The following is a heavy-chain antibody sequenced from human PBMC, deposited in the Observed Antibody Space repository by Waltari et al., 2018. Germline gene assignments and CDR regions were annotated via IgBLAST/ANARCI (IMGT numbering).Heavy chain of an antibody. CDR3: ARDLSGYYGSGSYYYYYYGMDV. D-gene: IGHD3-10*01. CDR1: GFTFSSYA. Sequence: QVQLVESGGGVVQPGRSLRLSCAASGFTFSSYAMHWVRQAPGKGLEWVAVISYDGSNKYYVDSVKGRFTISRDNSKNTLYLQMNSLRAEDTAVYYCARDLSGYYGSGSYYYYYYGMDVWGQGTTVTVSS. CDR2: ISYDGSNK. J-gene: IGHJ6*02. V-gene: IGHV3-30*04.